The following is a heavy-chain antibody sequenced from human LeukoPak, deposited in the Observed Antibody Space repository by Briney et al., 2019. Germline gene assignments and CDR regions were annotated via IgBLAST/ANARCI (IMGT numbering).Heavy chain of an antibody. Sequence: SETLSLTCTVAGGSISSYYWSWIRQPAGKGLEWIGRIYTSGSTNYNPSLKSRVTISVDTSKNQFSLKLSSVTAADTAVYYCARDGDWQQPQLWGQGTLVTVSS. D-gene: IGHD6-13*01. CDR2: IYTSGST. CDR1: GGSISSYY. V-gene: IGHV4-4*07. CDR3: ARDGDWQQPQL. J-gene: IGHJ4*02.